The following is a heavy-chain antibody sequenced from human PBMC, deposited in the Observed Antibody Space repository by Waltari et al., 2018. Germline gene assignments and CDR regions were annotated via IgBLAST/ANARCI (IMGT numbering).Heavy chain of an antibody. J-gene: IGHJ4*02. CDR2: IYYSGST. CDR3: AREGEEGVNMDY. CDR1: GGSISSSSYY. D-gene: IGHD3-16*01. V-gene: IGHV4-39*07. Sequence: QLQLQESGPGLVKPSETLSLTCTVSGGSISSSSYYWGWIRQPPGKGLEWIGSIYYSGSTVYNPSRKIRVTISVDTSKNQFSLKRSSVTAADTAVYYCAREGEEGVNMDYWGQGTLVTVSS.